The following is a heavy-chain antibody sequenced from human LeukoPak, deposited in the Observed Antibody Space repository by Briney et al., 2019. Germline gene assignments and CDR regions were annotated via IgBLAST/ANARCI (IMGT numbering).Heavy chain of an antibody. V-gene: IGHV1-69*04. CDR2: IIPILGIA. D-gene: IGHD3-22*01. CDR3: ARDSSGYYSHEYWFDP. Sequence: SVKVSCKASGGTFSSYTISWVRQAPGQVLEWMGRIIPILGIANYAQKFQGRVTITADKSTSTAYMELSSLRSEDTAVYYCARDSSGYYSHEYWFDPWGQGTLVTVSS. J-gene: IGHJ5*02. CDR1: GGTFSSYT.